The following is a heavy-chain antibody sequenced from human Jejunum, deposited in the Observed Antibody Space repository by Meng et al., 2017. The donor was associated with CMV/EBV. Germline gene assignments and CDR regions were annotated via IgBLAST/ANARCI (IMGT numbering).Heavy chain of an antibody. V-gene: IGHV3-30*03. J-gene: IGHJ4*02. Sequence: QGELVGSGGGVVPPGRSLRLSWSASGFTITAYPMHWVRQVPGKGLEWVTVDGNNKYYADSVKGRFTISRDNSRNTLDLQMDSLRTEDTAIYYCARENLELQGTVDYWGQGTLVTVSS. CDR1: GFTITAYP. D-gene: IGHD1-7*01. CDR3: ARENLELQGTVDY. CDR2: DGNNK.